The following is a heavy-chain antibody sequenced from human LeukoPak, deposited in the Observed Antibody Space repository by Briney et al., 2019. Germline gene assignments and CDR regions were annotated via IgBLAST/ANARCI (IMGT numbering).Heavy chain of an antibody. CDR1: GYTFTSYY. V-gene: IGHV1-46*01. CDR3: AKDDSEIKSNDAFDI. Sequence: ASVKVSCKASGYTFTSYYMHWVRQAPGQGREGMGIINPSGGSTSYAEKFQGRITMTRDMSTSTLYMELSRLRYEATAVYYCAKDDSEIKSNDAFDIWGQGTMVTVSS. D-gene: IGHD3-22*01. CDR2: INPSGGST. J-gene: IGHJ3*02.